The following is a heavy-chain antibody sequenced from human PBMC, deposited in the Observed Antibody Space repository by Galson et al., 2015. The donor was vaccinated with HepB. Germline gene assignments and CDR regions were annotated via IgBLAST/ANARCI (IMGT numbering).Heavy chain of an antibody. Sequence: SLRLSCAASGFTVSTNYVSWVRQAPGKGLEWVSTIYSGGNTYYADSVKGRFTISRDESKNTAYLQMNSLRAEDTAVYYCARGRREYTTYIFDYWGQGTLVTVSS. V-gene: IGHV3-53*01. CDR2: IYSGGNT. CDR1: GFTVSTNY. D-gene: IGHD6-6*01. J-gene: IGHJ4*02. CDR3: ARGRREYTTYIFDY.